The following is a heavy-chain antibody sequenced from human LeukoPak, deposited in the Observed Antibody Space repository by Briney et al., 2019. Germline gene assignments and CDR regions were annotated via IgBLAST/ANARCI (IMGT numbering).Heavy chain of an antibody. D-gene: IGHD1-26*01. CDR2: ISNSDGRT. V-gene: IGHV3-23*01. Sequence: PGGSLRLSCAGSGFTFSNYAMSWVRQAPGKGLEWVSGISNSDGRTYYADSVKGRFTISRDNSENTLYLQMNSLRAEDTAVYYCAKAENIFWELPDYWGQGTLILVSS. J-gene: IGHJ4*02. CDR1: GFTFSNYA. CDR3: AKAENIFWELPDY.